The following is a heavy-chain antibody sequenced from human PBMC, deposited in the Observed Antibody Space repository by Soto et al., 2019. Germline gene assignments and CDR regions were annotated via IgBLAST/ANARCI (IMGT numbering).Heavy chain of an antibody. D-gene: IGHD5-18*01. CDR3: ARGARGYSYGYFDY. CDR1: GFTFSSYS. J-gene: IGHJ4*02. CDR2: ISSSSSTI. V-gene: IGHV3-48*02. Sequence: PGGSLRLSCAASGFTFSSYSMNWVRQAPGKGLEWVSYISSSSSTIYYADSVKGRFTISRDNAKNSLYLQMNRLRDEDTAVYYCARGARGYSYGYFDYWGQGTLVTVSS.